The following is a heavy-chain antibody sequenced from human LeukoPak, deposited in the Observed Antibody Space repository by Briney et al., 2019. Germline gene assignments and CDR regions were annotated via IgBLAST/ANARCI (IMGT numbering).Heavy chain of an antibody. V-gene: IGHV3-23*01. Sequence: GGSLRLSCAASGFTFSSYAMSWVRQAPGKGLEWVSGISGSGGGTYCADAVKGRFTISKDNSKSTLYLQMNSLRAEDTAVYYCAKPLSAVTPGCWGQGTLVTVSS. CDR3: AKPLSAVTPGC. D-gene: IGHD4-17*01. J-gene: IGHJ4*02. CDR1: GFTFSSYA. CDR2: ISGSGGGT.